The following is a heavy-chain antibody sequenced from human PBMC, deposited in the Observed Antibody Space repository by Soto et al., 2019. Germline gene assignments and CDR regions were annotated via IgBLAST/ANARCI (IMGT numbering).Heavy chain of an antibody. CDR1: GYTFTGYY. V-gene: IGHV1-2*04. Sequence: GASVKVSCKASGYTFTGYYMHWVRQAPGQGLEWMGWINPNSGGTNYAQKFQGWVTMTRDTSISTAYMELSRLRSDDTAVYYCARGYDFWSGYSGAMWFDPWGQGTLVTVSS. CDR2: INPNSGGT. J-gene: IGHJ5*02. D-gene: IGHD3-3*01. CDR3: ARGYDFWSGYSGAMWFDP.